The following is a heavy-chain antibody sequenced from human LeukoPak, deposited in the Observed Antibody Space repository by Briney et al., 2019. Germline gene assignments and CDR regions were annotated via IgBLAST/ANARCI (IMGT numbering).Heavy chain of an antibody. D-gene: IGHD3-9*01. V-gene: IGHV3-21*01. J-gene: IGHJ3*02. CDR1: GFTFSSYS. CDR2: ISSSSSYI. CDR3: ARDTAYYGILTGYIHDAFDI. Sequence: GGSLRLSCAASGFTFSSYSMNWVRQAPGKGLEWVSSISSSSSYIYCADSVKGRFTISRDNAKNSLYLQMNSLRAEDTAVYYCARDTAYYGILTGYIHDAFDIWGQGTMVTVSS.